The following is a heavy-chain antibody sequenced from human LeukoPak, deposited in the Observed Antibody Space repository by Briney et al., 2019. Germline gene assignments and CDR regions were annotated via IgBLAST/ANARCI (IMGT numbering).Heavy chain of an antibody. CDR3: AKDHGRL. D-gene: IGHD5-12*01. CDR1: GLTVSSYA. V-gene: IGHV3-23*01. CDR2: IIGSTANT. Sequence: GESLRLSCGASGLTVSSYAMSWVRQAPGKGLEWVSTIIGSTANTYYADSVKGRFTISRDDSKNTVYLQMNSLRAEDTAVYYCAKDHGRLGGQGTLVTVST. J-gene: IGHJ4*02.